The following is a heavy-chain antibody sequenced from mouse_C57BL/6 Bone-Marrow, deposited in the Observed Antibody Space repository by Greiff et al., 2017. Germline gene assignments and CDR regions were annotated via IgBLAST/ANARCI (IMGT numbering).Heavy chain of an antibody. Sequence: EVKLQESGPVLVKPGASVKMSCKASGYTFTDYYMNWVKQSHGKSLEWIGVIIPYNGGTSYNQKFKGKATLTVDKSSSTAYMELNSLTSEDSAVYYCARRSFIYYDYPFAYWGQGTLVTVSA. CDR3: ARRSFIYYDYPFAY. D-gene: IGHD2-4*01. V-gene: IGHV1-19*01. J-gene: IGHJ3*01. CDR2: IIPYNGGT. CDR1: GYTFTDYY.